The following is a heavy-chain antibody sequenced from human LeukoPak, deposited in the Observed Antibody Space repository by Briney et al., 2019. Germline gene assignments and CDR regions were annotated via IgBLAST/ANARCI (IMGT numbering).Heavy chain of an antibody. J-gene: IGHJ3*01. D-gene: IGHD3/OR15-3a*01. CDR2: ISPSGDIA. V-gene: IGHV3-23*01. CDR1: GFHFSSRG. CDR3: VRDLDWGAFDV. Sequence: PGGTLRLFCAASGFHFSSRGMNFVRQAPGKGLEWVSGISPSGDIAYYVDSVMGRFSISRDNRQSTVSLQMNSLRAEDTALYYCVRDLDWGAFDVWGQGTMVTVSS.